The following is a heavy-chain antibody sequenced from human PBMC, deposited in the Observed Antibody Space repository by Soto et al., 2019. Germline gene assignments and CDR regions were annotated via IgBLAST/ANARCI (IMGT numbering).Heavy chain of an antibody. D-gene: IGHD5-18*01. CDR2: INPNSGGT. V-gene: IGHV1-2*02. CDR1: GYTFTGYY. Sequence: QVQLVQSGAEVKKPGASVKVSCKASGYTFTGYYMHWVRQAPGQGLEWMGWINPNSGGTNYAQKLQGRVTMTRDTSIRTAYMDLSRLGSDDTGVYYCARPGGVTAMGTFDYWGQGTLVTVSS. J-gene: IGHJ4*02. CDR3: ARPGGVTAMGTFDY.